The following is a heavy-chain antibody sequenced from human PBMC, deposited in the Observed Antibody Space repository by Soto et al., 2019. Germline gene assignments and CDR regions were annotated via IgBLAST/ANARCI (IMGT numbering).Heavy chain of an antibody. V-gene: IGHV3-23*01. CDR1: RFTFSDYA. J-gene: IGHJ3*01. CDR3: AKDQFKANGQFDAFDV. D-gene: IGHD2-8*01. Sequence: EVQLLESGGGLVQPGGSLRLSCVASRFTFSDYAMSWVRQAPGKGLEWVSAIGGSGGDTHYTDSVKGRFTISRDNSKNTLYLQMNSLRAEDTAMYYCAKDQFKANGQFDAFDVWGQGTVVTVSS. CDR2: IGGSGGDT.